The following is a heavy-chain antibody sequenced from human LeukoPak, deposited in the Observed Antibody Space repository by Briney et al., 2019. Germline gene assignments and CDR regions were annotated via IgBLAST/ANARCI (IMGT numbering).Heavy chain of an antibody. J-gene: IGHJ6*02. CDR2: ISGSGGST. CDR3: AKGLPISGYWTRLSGMDV. D-gene: IGHD3-22*01. CDR1: GFTFSSYA. Sequence: GGSLRLSCAASGFTFSSYAMSWVRQAPGKGLEWVSVISGSGGSTYYADSVKGRFTISRDNSKNTLYLQMNSLRAEDTAVYYCAKGLPISGYWTRLSGMDVWGQGTTVTVSS. V-gene: IGHV3-23*01.